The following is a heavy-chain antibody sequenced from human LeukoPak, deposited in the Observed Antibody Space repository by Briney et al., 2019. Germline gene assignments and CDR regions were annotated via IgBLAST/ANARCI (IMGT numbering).Heavy chain of an antibody. Sequence: SETLSLICTVSGGSISSYYWSWIRQPPGKGLEWIGYIYYSGSTNYKSSLKSRVTISVDTSKNQFSRKLSSVTAADTAVYYCARETSQKGAHYMDVWGKGTTVTISS. J-gene: IGHJ6*03. CDR1: GGSISSYY. CDR3: ARETSQKGAHYMDV. CDR2: IYYSGST. D-gene: IGHD3-16*01. V-gene: IGHV4-59*01.